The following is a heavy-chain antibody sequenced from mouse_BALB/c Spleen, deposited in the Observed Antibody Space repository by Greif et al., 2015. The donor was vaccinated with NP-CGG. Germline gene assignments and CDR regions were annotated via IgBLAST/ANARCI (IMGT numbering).Heavy chain of an antibody. CDR1: GFSLTSYG. V-gene: IGHV2-9*02. CDR3: ARYRYDAGYYFDY. CDR2: IWAGGST. J-gene: IGHJ2*01. D-gene: IGHD2-14*01. Sequence: QVQLQQPGPGLVAPSQSLSITCTVSGFSLTSYGVHWVRQPPGKGLEWLGVIWAGGSTNYNSALMSRLSISKDNSKSXVYLKMNGLQTDDTSTCYCARYRYDAGYYFDYWDQGATLTGSS.